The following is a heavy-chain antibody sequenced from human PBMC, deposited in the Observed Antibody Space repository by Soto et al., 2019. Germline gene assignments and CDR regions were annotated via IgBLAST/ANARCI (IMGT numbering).Heavy chain of an antibody. CDR1: GFTFSSYG. CDR2: ISYDGSNK. D-gene: IGHD2-2*02. CDR3: AKDGGRIPRRGTYVDY. J-gene: IGHJ4*02. V-gene: IGHV3-30*18. Sequence: GGSLRLSCAASGFTFSSYGMHWVRQAPGKGLEWVAVISYDGSNKYYADSVKGRFTISRDNSKNTLYLQMNSLRAEDTAVYYCAKDGGRIPRRGTYVDYWGQGTLVTVSS.